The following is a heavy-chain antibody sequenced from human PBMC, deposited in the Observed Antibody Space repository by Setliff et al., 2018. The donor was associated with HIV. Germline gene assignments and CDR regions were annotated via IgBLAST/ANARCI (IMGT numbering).Heavy chain of an antibody. Sequence: PGGSLRLSCSGSGFTFNDAWVSWVRQAPGKGLEWIARIKSKSEGATRDFAAPVKGRALISRDDSKNTVFLQMNSLQTEDTAVYYCAAGTGRSDFDYWGQGTLVTVSS. CDR3: AAGTGRSDFDY. D-gene: IGHD1-1*01. J-gene: IGHJ4*02. V-gene: IGHV3-15*05. CDR1: GFTFNDAW. CDR2: IKSKSEGATR.